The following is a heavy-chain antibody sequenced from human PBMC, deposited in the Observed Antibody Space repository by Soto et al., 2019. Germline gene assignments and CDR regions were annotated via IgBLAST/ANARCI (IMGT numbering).Heavy chain of an antibody. CDR3: AREFGEWNLFDP. CDR1: GGSISSYY. Sequence: PSETLSLTCTVSGGSISSYYWSWIRQPPGKGLEWIGYIYYSGSTNYNPSLKSRVTISVDTSKNQFSLRLSSVTATDTAVYYCAREFGEWNLFDPWGQGTLVTVSS. V-gene: IGHV4-59*08. J-gene: IGHJ5*02. CDR2: IYYSGST. D-gene: IGHD3-10*01.